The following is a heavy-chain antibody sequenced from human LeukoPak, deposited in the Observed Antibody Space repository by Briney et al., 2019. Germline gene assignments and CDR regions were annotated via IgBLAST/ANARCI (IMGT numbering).Heavy chain of an antibody. V-gene: IGHV3-30-3*01. CDR2: ISYDGSNK. J-gene: IGHJ6*02. Sequence: HSGGSLRLSCAASGFTFSSYAMHWVRQAPGKGLEWVAVISYDGSNKYYADSVKGRFTISRDNSKNTLYLQMNSLRAEDTAVYYCARGLRAAADYYYYGMDVWGQGTTVTVSS. CDR3: ARGLRAAADYYYYGMDV. D-gene: IGHD6-13*01. CDR1: GFTFSSYA.